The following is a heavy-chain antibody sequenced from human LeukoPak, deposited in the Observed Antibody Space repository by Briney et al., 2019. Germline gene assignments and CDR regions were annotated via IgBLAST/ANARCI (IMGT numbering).Heavy chain of an antibody. Sequence: GASVKVSCKASGGTFSSYAISWVRQAPGQGLEWMGGIIPIFGTANYAQKFQGRVTITTDESTSTAYMELSSLRSEDTAVYYCARIGYYDRNDAFDIWGQGTMVTVSS. D-gene: IGHD3-22*01. J-gene: IGHJ3*02. CDR1: GGTFSSYA. V-gene: IGHV1-69*05. CDR2: IIPIFGTA. CDR3: ARIGYYDRNDAFDI.